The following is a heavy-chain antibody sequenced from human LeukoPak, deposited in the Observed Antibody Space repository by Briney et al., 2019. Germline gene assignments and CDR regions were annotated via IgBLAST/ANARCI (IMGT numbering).Heavy chain of an antibody. Sequence: PGGSLRLSCAASGFTFSSYWMSWFRQAQGKGLEWVAKIKQDGSEKYYVDSVKGRFTISRDNAKNSLYLQMNSLRAEDTAVYYCASRVGATGGSYFDYWGQGTLVTVSS. J-gene: IGHJ4*02. V-gene: IGHV3-7*05. D-gene: IGHD1-26*01. CDR1: GFTFSSYW. CDR3: ASRVGATGGSYFDY. CDR2: IKQDGSEK.